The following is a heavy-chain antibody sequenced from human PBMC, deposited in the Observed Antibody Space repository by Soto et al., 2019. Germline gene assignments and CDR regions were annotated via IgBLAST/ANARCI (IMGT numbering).Heavy chain of an antibody. J-gene: IGHJ6*01. D-gene: IGHD2-2*03. V-gene: IGHV3-11*01. CDR2: ISSSGSTI. Sequence: PGGSLRLSCAASGFTFSDYYMSWIRQAPGKGLEWVSYISSSGSTIYYADSVKGRFTISRDNAKNSLYLQMNSLRAEDTAVYYCAREPGHCSSTSCPIGVYYGMDVWGQGTKCTVSS. CDR1: GFTFSDYY. CDR3: AREPGHCSSTSCPIGVYYGMDV.